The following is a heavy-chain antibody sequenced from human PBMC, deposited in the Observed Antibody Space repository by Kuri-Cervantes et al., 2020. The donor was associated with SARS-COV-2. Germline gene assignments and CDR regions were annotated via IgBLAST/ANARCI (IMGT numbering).Heavy chain of an antibody. Sequence: GASLKISCAASGFTFSSYSMNWVRQAPGKGLEWVSSISSSSSYIYYADSVKGRFTISRGNAKNSLYLQMNSLRAEDTAVYYCATVSDYYDSSGYFLDFDYWGQGTLVTVSS. V-gene: IGHV3-21*01. D-gene: IGHD3-22*01. CDR1: GFTFSSYS. CDR3: ATVSDYYDSSGYFLDFDY. CDR2: ISSSSSYI. J-gene: IGHJ4*02.